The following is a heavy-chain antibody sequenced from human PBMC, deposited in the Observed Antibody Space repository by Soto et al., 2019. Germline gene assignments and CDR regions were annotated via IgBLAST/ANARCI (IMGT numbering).Heavy chain of an antibody. CDR2: ISGDGGST. J-gene: IGHJ4*02. CDR3: AKDFEGRRGVYYFDY. V-gene: IGHV3-43*02. Sequence: GGSLRLSCAASGFTFDDYAMHWVRQAPGKGLEWVSLISGDGGSTYYADSVKGRVTISRDNGKNSLYLQMNSLRTEDTVLYYCAKDFEGRRGVYYFDYWGQGALVTVSS. D-gene: IGHD2-8*01. CDR1: GFTFDDYA.